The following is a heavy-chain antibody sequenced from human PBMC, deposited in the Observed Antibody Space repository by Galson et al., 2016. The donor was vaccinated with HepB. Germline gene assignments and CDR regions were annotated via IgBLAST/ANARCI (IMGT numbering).Heavy chain of an antibody. Sequence: SLRLSCAASGFTFSSYLMYWVRQAPGKGLEWVAIISDDGSDKNYADSVKGRFTISRDNSQNTLFLQMNSLRVEDTAVYYCARPGRVCSSISCYSWFDPWGQGTLVTVSA. CDR1: GFTFSSYL. CDR2: ISDDGSDK. J-gene: IGHJ5*02. D-gene: IGHD2-2*01. CDR3: ARPGRVCSSISCYSWFDP. V-gene: IGHV3-30*04.